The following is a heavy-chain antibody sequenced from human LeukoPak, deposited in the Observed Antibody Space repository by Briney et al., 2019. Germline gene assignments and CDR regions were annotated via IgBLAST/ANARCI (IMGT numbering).Heavy chain of an antibody. CDR1: GFIFADYA. CDR3: AKGDGYNGCFDC. Sequence: GGSLTLSCAASGFIFADYAMHWVRQPPGKALEWVSFISPDGSNTYYADSVKGRFTISRDNNKNSLSLQMNSLTTDDTALYYCAKGDGYNGCFDCWGQGTLVTVSS. D-gene: IGHD5-24*01. J-gene: IGHJ4*02. V-gene: IGHV3-43*01. CDR2: ISPDGSNT.